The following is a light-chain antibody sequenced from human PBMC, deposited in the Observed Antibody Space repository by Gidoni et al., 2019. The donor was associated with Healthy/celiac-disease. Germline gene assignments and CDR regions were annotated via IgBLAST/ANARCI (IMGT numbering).Light chain of an antibody. CDR3: QQSYSTPST. CDR2: AAS. J-gene: IGKJ1*01. V-gene: IGKV1-39*01. CDR1: QSISSY. Sequence: IQITQSPSSLSASVGDRVTITCRASQSISSYLHWYQQKPGKAPKLLIYAASSWESGVPARFSGSGSGTEFTLTISSLQPEDFAAYYCQQSYSTPSTFGQGTKVEIK.